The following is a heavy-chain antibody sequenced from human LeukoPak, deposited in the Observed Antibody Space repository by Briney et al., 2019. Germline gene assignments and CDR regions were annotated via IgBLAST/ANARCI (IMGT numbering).Heavy chain of an antibody. CDR1: NYSITSGYF. Sequence: SETLSLTCAVSNYSITSGYFWGWIRRPPWKGLEWIASIYHSGTTYYNPSLRNRVTLFVDTSKNQFSLKLTSLTAADTAVYYCARDGVFHDSDGYSLDHWGQGTLVTVSS. J-gene: IGHJ4*02. D-gene: IGHD3-22*01. CDR2: IYHSGTT. V-gene: IGHV4-38-2*02. CDR3: ARDGVFHDSDGYSLDH.